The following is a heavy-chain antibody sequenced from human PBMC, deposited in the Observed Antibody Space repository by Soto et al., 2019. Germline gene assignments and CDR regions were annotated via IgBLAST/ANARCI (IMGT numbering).Heavy chain of an antibody. J-gene: IGHJ5*02. D-gene: IGHD3-22*01. V-gene: IGHV1-46*03. CDR2: INPSGGST. Sequence: ASVKVSCKGSGSTFTVYYMHWVRQAPGQGLEWMGIINPSGGSTSYAQKFQGGVTMTRDTSTSTVYMELSSLRSEDTAVYYCARGHYYDSSGYYGWFDPWGQGTLVTVSS. CDR3: ARGHYYDSSGYYGWFDP. CDR1: GSTFTVYY.